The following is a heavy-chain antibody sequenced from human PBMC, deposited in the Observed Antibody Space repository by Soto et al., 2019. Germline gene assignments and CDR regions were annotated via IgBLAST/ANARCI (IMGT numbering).Heavy chain of an antibody. D-gene: IGHD2-8*01. CDR3: ARVGAYYCTNGVCYPRGYYYYYMDV. J-gene: IGHJ6*03. CDR1: GGSISSYY. CDR2: IYYSGST. V-gene: IGHV4-59*01. Sequence: SETLSLTCTVSGGSISSYYWSWIRQPPGKGLEWIGYIYYSGSTNYNPSLKSRVTISVDTSKNQFSLKLSSVTAADTAVYYCARVGAYYCTNGVCYPRGYYYYYMDVWGKGTTVTVSS.